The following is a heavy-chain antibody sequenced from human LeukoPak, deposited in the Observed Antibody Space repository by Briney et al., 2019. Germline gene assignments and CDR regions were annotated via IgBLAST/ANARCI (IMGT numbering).Heavy chain of an antibody. V-gene: IGHV1-2*06. J-gene: IGHJ4*02. CDR3: ARDITLTSRGNLDY. CDR2: INPNSGGT. CDR1: GYTFTDYY. Sequence: ASVKVSCKASGYTFTDYYMHWVRQAPGQGLEWMGRINPNSGGTNYAQNFQGRVTMTRDTSISTAYMELRSLRSDDTAVYYCARDITLTSRGNLDYWGQGTLVTVSS. D-gene: IGHD4-17*01.